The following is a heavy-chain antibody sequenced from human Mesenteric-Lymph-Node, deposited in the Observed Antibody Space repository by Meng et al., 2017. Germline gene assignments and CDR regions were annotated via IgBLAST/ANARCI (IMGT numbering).Heavy chain of an antibody. J-gene: IGHJ4*02. CDR1: GFTFSSYA. CDR2: ISGSGGST. Sequence: GGSLRLSCAASGFTFSSYAMSWVRQAPGKGLEWVSAISGSGGSTYYADSVKGRFTISRDNSKNTLYLQMNSLRAEDTAVYYCAKDWSRLVVVIILDYWGQGTLVTVSS. D-gene: IGHD3-22*01. CDR3: AKDWSRLVVVIILDY. V-gene: IGHV3-23*01.